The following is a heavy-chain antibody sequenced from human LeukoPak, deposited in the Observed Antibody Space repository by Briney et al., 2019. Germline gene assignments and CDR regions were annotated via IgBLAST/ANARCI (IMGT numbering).Heavy chain of an antibody. J-gene: IGHJ4*02. CDR2: ISPNSGDT. CDR3: ARAKVASLDY. D-gene: IGHD2-15*01. V-gene: IGHV1-2*02. Sequence: ASVKVSCKASGYTFTDYYVNWVRQAPGQGLEWMGWISPNSGDTNYAQKFQGRVTMTRDTSISTAYMELSRLRSDDTAVYYCARAKVASLDYWGQGTLVTVSS. CDR1: GYTFTDYY.